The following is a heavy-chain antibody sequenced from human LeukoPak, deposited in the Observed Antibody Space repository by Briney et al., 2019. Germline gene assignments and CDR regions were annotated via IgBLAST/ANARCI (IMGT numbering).Heavy chain of an antibody. D-gene: IGHD3-22*01. J-gene: IGHJ6*02. CDR3: ARCPGGYSRYYYYYGMDV. CDR1: GGSISSGGYY. Sequence: PSETLSLTCTVSGGSISSGGYYWSWLRQHPGKGLVWIGYIYYSGSTYYNPSHKSRVTISVDTSKNQFSLKLSSVTAADTAVYYCARCPGGYSRYYYYYGMDVWGRGTTVTVS. V-gene: IGHV4-31*03. CDR2: IYYSGST.